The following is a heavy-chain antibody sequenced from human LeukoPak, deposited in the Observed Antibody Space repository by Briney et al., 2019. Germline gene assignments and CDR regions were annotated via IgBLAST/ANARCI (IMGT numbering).Heavy chain of an antibody. V-gene: IGHV4-39*01. Sequence: SETLSLTCTVPGGSISSSSYYWGWIRQPPGKGLEWIGSIYYSGSTYYNPSLKSRVTISVDTSKNQFSLKLSSVTAADTAVYYCARPTMVRGVPYYFDYWGQGTLVTVSS. CDR3: ARPTMVRGVPYYFDY. J-gene: IGHJ4*02. CDR2: IYYSGST. CDR1: GGSISSSSYY. D-gene: IGHD3-10*01.